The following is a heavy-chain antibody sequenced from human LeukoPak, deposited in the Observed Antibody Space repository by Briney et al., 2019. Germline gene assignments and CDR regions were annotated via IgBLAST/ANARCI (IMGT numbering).Heavy chain of an antibody. CDR2: SQTTKPNSCTT. CDR1: GFAISDHH. Sequence: GGSLRLSCAASGFAISDHHMDWVRQAPGKGMEWVGRSQTTKPNSCTTEYAASVKGRFTISRDDSKNALYLQLNSLKTEDTAVYYCVRVVTTRSGRYHFDNWGQGTLVTVSS. V-gene: IGHV3-72*01. CDR3: VRVVTTRSGRYHFDN. J-gene: IGHJ4*02. D-gene: IGHD6-25*01.